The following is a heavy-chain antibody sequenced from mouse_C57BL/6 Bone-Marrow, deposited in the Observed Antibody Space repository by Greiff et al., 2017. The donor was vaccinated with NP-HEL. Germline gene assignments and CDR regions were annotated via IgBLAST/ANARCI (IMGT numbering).Heavy chain of an antibody. D-gene: IGHD2-3*01. Sequence: EVQLQQSGAELVRPGASVKLSCTASGFNIKDDYMHWVKQRPEQGLEWIGWIDPENGDTESASKFQGKATITADTSSNTAYLQLSSLTSEDTAVYYCTTKGYDGYYRDYWGQGTTLTVSS. J-gene: IGHJ2*01. CDR3: TTKGYDGYYRDY. CDR2: IDPENGDT. V-gene: IGHV14-4*01. CDR1: GFNIKDDY.